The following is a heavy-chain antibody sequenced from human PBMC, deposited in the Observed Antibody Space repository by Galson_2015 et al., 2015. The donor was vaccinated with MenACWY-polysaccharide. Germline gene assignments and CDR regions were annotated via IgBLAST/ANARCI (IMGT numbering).Heavy chain of an antibody. CDR1: GFKFSDYT. CDR2: ISYLGNNE. J-gene: IGHJ5*02. CDR3: ARDRGRWEPRSNYFDP. D-gene: IGHD4-11*01. Sequence: SLRLSCAASGFKFSDYTLHWLRQAPGKGLEWVAVISYLGNNEYYANSVKGRFTISRDNSNNTLYLQMNSLKTADTAIYYCARDRGRWEPRSNYFDPWGQGT. V-gene: IGHV3-30-3*01.